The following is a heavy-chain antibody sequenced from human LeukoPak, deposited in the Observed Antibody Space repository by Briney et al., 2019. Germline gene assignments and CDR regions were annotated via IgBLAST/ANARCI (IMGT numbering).Heavy chain of an antibody. CDR2: INPNDGDT. D-gene: IGHD2-2*01. J-gene: IGHJ4*02. V-gene: IGHV1-2*02. CDR1: GYTFTDYY. CDR3: ARANFLYCSSTTCLSDY. Sequence: ASVKVSCKASGYTFTDYYMHWVRQAPGQGFEWMGWINPNDGDTNYAQKFQGRVTMTRDTSISTAHMEVSRLRSDDTAVYYCARANFLYCSSTTCLSDYWGQGTLVTVSS.